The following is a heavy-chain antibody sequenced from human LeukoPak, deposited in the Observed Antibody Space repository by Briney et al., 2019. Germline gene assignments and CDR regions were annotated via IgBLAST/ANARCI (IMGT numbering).Heavy chain of an antibody. Sequence: GRSLRLSCAASGFTISSYHMSWVRQAPGKGLEWVSVLYTGGKTSYAGAVRGRFTVSRDNSKNTLSLEMNSLRAEDTAVYYCARDSTFDIWGQGTVVTVSS. CDR3: ARDSTFDI. D-gene: IGHD2-2*01. CDR1: GFTISSYH. V-gene: IGHV3-53*01. CDR2: LYTGGKT. J-gene: IGHJ3*02.